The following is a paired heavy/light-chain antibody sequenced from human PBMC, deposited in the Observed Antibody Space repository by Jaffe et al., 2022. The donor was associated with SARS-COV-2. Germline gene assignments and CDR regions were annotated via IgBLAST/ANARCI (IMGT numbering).Light chain of an antibody. J-gene: IGKJ1*01. CDR3: QQYHSAPRT. Sequence: DIVMTQSPDSLAVSLGERATINCRSSQSVFYNSNNKNYLAWYQQKPGQPPKLLIYWASTRESGVPDRFSGSGSGTDFTLTISGLQAEDVAIYYCQQYHSAPRTFGQGTKVEIK. CDR1: QSVFYNSNNKNY. V-gene: IGKV4-1*01. CDR2: WAS.
Heavy chain of an antibody. D-gene: IGHD1-26*01. CDR3: STALTWELSSSSPLSEY. CDR1: GLIFSDAW. Sequence: EVQLVESGGGLVKPGGSLRLSCAASGLIFSDAWMAWVRQAPGKGLEWVGRIKSNTDGGTTDYAAPVKGRFTISRDDSKTTLYLQMSSLKAEDTAVYYCSTALTWELSSSSPLSEYWGQGTLVTVSS. V-gene: IGHV3-15*01. CDR2: IKSNTDGGTT. J-gene: IGHJ4*02.